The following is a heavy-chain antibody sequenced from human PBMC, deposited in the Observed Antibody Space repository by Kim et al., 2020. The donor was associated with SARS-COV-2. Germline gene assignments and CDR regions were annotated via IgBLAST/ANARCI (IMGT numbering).Heavy chain of an antibody. J-gene: IGHJ4*02. Sequence: LSLTCAASGFTFDDYAMHWVRQAPGKGLEWVSGISWNSGSIGYADSVKGRFTISRDNAKNSLYLQMNSLRAEDTALYYCAKASLWFGEPPDYWGQGT. V-gene: IGHV3-9*01. CDR3: AKASLWFGEPPDY. D-gene: IGHD3-10*01. CDR2: ISWNSGSI. CDR1: GFTFDDYA.